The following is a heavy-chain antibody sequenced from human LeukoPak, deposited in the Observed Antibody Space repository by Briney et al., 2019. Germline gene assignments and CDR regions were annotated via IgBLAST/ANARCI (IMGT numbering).Heavy chain of an antibody. CDR2: IRYDGSNK. CDR1: GFTFSSYG. V-gene: IGHV3-30*02. Sequence: PGGSLRLSCAASGFTFSSYGMHWVRQAPGKGLEWVAFIRYDGSNKYYADSVKGRFTISRDNSKNTLYLQMNSLRAEDTAVYYCAKDLRRNYFDYWGQGTLVTVSS. J-gene: IGHJ4*02. CDR3: AKDLRRNYFDY.